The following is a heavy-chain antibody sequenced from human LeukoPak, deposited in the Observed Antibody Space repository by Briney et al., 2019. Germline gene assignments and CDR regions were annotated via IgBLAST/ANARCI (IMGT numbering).Heavy chain of an antibody. Sequence: SETLSLTCTVSGGSIINSDYHWGWVRQPPGTGLEWIGTISYSGNTDYNPSLRSRVTISVDTSNNQFSLRLGSVTAADTAVYHCARHCCSGPAKRVFDIWGQGTMVTVSS. D-gene: IGHD2-15*01. CDR1: GGSIINSDYH. J-gene: IGHJ3*02. V-gene: IGHV4-39*01. CDR3: ARHCCSGPAKRVFDI. CDR2: ISYSGNT.